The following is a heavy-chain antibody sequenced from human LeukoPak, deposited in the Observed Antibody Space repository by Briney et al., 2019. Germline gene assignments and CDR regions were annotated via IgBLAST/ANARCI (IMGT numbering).Heavy chain of an antibody. Sequence: GGSLRLSCSASGFPFSSYAMHWVRQAPGKGLEYVSAISDSGGSTYYADSVKGRFTISRDNSKNTLYLQMSSLRAEDTAVYFCVRGYSFGPYGIDVWGQGTTVTVSS. CDR2: ISDSGGST. CDR1: GFPFSSYA. D-gene: IGHD2-15*01. CDR3: VRGYSFGPYGIDV. J-gene: IGHJ6*02. V-gene: IGHV3-64D*09.